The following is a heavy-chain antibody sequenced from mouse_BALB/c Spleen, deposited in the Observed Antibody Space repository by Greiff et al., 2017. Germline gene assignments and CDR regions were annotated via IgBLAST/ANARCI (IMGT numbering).Heavy chain of an antibody. CDR1: GFTFSSFG. D-gene: IGHD2-3*01. J-gene: IGHJ4*01. V-gene: IGHV5-17*02. CDR3: ARSADGYYLYAMDY. CDR2: ISSGSSTI. Sequence: EVKLVESGGGLVQPGGSRKLSCAASGFTFSSFGMHWVRQAPEKGLEWVAYISSGSSTIYYADTVKGRFTISRDNPKNTLFLQMTSLRSEDTAMYYCARSADGYYLYAMDYWGQGTSVTVSS.